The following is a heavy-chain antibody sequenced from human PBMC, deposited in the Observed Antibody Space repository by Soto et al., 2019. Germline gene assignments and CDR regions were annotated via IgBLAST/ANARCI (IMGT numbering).Heavy chain of an antibody. CDR1: GFSFSEAW. D-gene: IGHD2-15*01. CDR2: IKSKAAGGAI. CDR3: TADGACGRVVVAFHL. Sequence: EVQMVESGGGLVKPGGSLRLSCAVSGFSFSEAWMNWVRQAPGKGLEWVGRIKSKAAGGAIDYAAPVKGRFTISRDDSKDTLYLQSNGLKSEDTAVYYCTADGACGRVVVAFHLRGLGTLLTVSS. V-gene: IGHV3-15*07. J-gene: IGHJ3*01.